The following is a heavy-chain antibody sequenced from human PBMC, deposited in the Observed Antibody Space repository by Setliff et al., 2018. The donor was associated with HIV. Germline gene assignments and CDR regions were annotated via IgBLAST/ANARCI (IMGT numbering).Heavy chain of an antibody. Sequence: PGGSLRLSCTASGFTFSDHYMDWVRQAPGKGLEWVGLSRNKAKSYTPEYAASVKGRFTISRDDSKNSLYLQMNGLKTEDSAVYFCARARDPLTDYGELDSWGQGTLVTVSS. CDR1: GFTFSDHY. D-gene: IGHD3-9*01. J-gene: IGHJ4*02. V-gene: IGHV3-72*01. CDR2: SRNKAKSYTP. CDR3: ARARDPLTDYGELDS.